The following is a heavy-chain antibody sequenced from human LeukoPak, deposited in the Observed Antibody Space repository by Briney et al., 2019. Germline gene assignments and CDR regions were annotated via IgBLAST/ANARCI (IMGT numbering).Heavy chain of an antibody. CDR2: INPSGGST. D-gene: IGHD3-3*01. Sequence: ASVKVSCKASGYTFTSYYMHWVRQAPGQGLEWMGIINPSGGSTSYAQKFQGRVTMTRDMSTSTDYMELSSLRSEDTAVYYCARDPGIRFSFDYWGQGTLVTVSS. J-gene: IGHJ4*02. CDR3: ARDPGIRFSFDY. V-gene: IGHV1-46*01. CDR1: GYTFTSYY.